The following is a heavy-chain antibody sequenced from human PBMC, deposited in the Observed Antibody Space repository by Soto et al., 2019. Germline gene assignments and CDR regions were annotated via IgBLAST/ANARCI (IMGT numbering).Heavy chain of an antibody. V-gene: IGHV4-4*02. J-gene: IGHJ5*02. CDR1: GGSIRSSNW. D-gene: IGHD2-15*01. CDR2: MYNSGST. Sequence: QVQLQESGPVLLKPSGTLSLTCAVSGGSIRSSNWWSWVRQPTGKGLEWIGEMYNSGSTNHNPSLKSRVTISVDKSKNQFSLKLSSVTAADTAVYYCARAHCSGGSCYCVQHWFDPWGQGTLVTVSS. CDR3: ARAHCSGGSCYCVQHWFDP.